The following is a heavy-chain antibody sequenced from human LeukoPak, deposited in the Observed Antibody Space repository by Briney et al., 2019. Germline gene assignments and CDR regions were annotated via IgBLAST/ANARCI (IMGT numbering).Heavy chain of an antibody. Sequence: SETLSLTCAVYGGSFSGYYWSWIRQPPGKGLEWIGEINHSGSTNYNPSLKSRVTITVDTSKNQFSLKLSSVTAADTAVYYCARGATLYDYVWGSYRSNSYYFDYWGQGTLVTVSS. CDR1: GGSFSGYY. CDR3: ARGATLYDYVWGSYRSNSYYFDY. J-gene: IGHJ4*02. CDR2: INHSGST. V-gene: IGHV4-34*01. D-gene: IGHD3-16*02.